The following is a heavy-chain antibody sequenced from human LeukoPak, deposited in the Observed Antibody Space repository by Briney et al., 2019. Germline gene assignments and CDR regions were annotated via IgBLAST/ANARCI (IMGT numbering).Heavy chain of an antibody. CDR1: GGTFSGYY. V-gene: IGHV4-34*01. Sequence: PSETLSLTCAVYGGTFSGYYWSWIRQPPGKGLEWIGEINPSGSTNYNPSLKSRVTISVDTSKNQFSLKLSSVTAADTAVYYCARDTNWFDPWGQGTLVTVSS. J-gene: IGHJ5*02. CDR2: INPSGST. CDR3: ARDTNWFDP.